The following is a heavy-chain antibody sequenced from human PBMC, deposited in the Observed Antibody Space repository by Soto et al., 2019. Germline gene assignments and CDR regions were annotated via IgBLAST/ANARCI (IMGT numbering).Heavy chain of an antibody. Sequence: VSGPTLVNPTQTLTLTCTFSGFSLSTSGVGVGWIRQPPGKALEWLALIYWNDDKRYSPSLESRLTITKDTSNNQVVFTVTDMDPVDTATYYCAHTLTYYPDGSGYYYRYWGQGTLVTVSS. D-gene: IGHD3-22*01. V-gene: IGHV2-5*01. CDR2: IYWNDDK. CDR1: GFSLSTSGVG. J-gene: IGHJ4*02. CDR3: AHTLTYYPDGSGYYYRY.